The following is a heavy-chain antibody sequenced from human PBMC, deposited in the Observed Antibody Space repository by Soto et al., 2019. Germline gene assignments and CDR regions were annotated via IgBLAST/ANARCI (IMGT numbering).Heavy chain of an antibody. V-gene: IGHV4-34*01. D-gene: IGHD3-10*01. J-gene: IGHJ5*02. CDR3: ARKGPSMVRGVINWFDP. CDR2: INHSGST. Sequence: SETLSLTCAVYGGSFSGYYWSWIRQPPGKGLEWIGEINHSGSTNYNPSLKSRVTISVDTSKNQFSLKLSSVTAADTAVYYCARKGPSMVRGVINWFDPWGQGTLVTVSS. CDR1: GGSFSGYY.